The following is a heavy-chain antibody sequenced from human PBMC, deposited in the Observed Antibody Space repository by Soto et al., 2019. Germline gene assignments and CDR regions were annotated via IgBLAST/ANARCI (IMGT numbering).Heavy chain of an antibody. D-gene: IGHD3-22*01. J-gene: IGHJ4*02. CDR3: AKDRSITMIVVVVYYFDY. CDR2: ISGSGGST. Sequence: GGSLRLSCAASGFTFSSYAMSWVRQAPGNGLEWVSAISGSGGSTYYADSVKGRFTISRDNSKNTLYLQMNSLRAEDTAVYYCAKDRSITMIVVVVYYFDYWGQGTLVTSPQ. V-gene: IGHV3-23*01. CDR1: GFTFSSYA.